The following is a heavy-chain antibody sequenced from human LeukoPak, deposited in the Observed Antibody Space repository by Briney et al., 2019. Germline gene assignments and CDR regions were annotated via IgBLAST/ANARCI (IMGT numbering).Heavy chain of an antibody. CDR3: ARGRAPGRLRFLEWAHNIVQKYYFDY. V-gene: IGHV3-7*01. CDR2: IKQDGSEK. Sequence: PGGSLRLSCAASGFTFSDYYMSWVRQAPGKGLEWVANIKQDGSEKYYVDSVKGRFTISRDNAKNSLYLQMNSLRAEDTAVYYCARGRAPGRLRFLEWAHNIVQKYYFDYWGQGTLVTVSS. D-gene: IGHD3-3*01. J-gene: IGHJ4*02. CDR1: GFTFSDYY.